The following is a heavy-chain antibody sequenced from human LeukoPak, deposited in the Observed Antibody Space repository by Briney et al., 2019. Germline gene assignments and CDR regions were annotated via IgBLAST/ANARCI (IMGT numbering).Heavy chain of an antibody. CDR1: GGSISSGGYY. CDR3: ARVTMQTHYYYCMDV. D-gene: IGHD3-10*01. V-gene: IGHV4-30-2*01. Sequence: SQTLSLTCTVSGGSISSGGYYWSWIRQPPGKGLEWIGYIYHSGSTYYNPSLKSRVTISVDRSKNQFSLKLSSVTAADTAVYYCARVTMQTHYYYCMDVWGKGTTVTVSS. CDR2: IYHSGST. J-gene: IGHJ6*03.